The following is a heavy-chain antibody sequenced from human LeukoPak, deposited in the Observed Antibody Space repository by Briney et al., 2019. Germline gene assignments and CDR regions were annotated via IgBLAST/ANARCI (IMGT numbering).Heavy chain of an antibody. CDR3: ARDRGDAYYFDY. V-gene: IGHV3-30-3*01. D-gene: IGHD2-21*02. Sequence: GGSLRLSCAASGFTFSSYAMHWVRQAPGKGLEWVAVISYDGSNKYYADSVKGRFTISRDNSKNTLYLQMNSLRAEDTAVYYCARDRGDAYYFDYWGQGTWSPSPQ. CDR2: ISYDGSNK. CDR1: GFTFSSYA. J-gene: IGHJ4*02.